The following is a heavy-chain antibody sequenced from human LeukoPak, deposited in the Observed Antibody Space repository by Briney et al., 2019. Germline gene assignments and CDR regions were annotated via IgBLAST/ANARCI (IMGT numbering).Heavy chain of an antibody. CDR1: GFTLGTHC. CDR2: ISSSSNYI. CDR3: VRSQGGYYYDSSGYYQGPLDY. J-gene: IGHJ4*02. Sequence: GXSLRLSCAASGFTLGTHCMTWVRQAPGKGLEWVSSISSSSNYIHYADYVKGRFTISRDNDEKSLYLQMNGLRAEDTAMYYCVRSQGGYYYDSSGYYQGPLDYWGQGTLVTVSS. D-gene: IGHD3-22*01. V-gene: IGHV3-21*01.